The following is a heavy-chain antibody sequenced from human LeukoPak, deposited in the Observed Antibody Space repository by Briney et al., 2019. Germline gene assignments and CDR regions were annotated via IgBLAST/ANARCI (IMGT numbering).Heavy chain of an antibody. J-gene: IGHJ4*02. V-gene: IGHV3-7*01. CDR2: INQDGSDK. Sequence: GGSLSLSCVASGFTFSAYWMTWARQAPGKGLEWVDNINQDGSDKYYVDSVKGRFTISRDNAKNSAYLQMKSLRAEDAAVYYCARGYPNDYWGQGTVVTVSA. D-gene: IGHD2-2*02. CDR1: GFTFSAYW. CDR3: ARGYPNDY.